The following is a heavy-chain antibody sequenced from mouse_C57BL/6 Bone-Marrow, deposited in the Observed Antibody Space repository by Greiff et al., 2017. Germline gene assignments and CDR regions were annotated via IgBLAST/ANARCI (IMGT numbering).Heavy chain of an antibody. Sequence: QVQLQQSGAELAKPGASVKLSCKASGYTFTSYWMHWVKQRPGQGLEWIGYMNTSRGYTKYNQKFKDKSTLTADKSSSTAYMQLSSLTYEDSAVYYCARGKIYYPFDYWGQGTTLTVSS. CDR1: GYTFTSYW. D-gene: IGHD1-1*01. V-gene: IGHV1-7*01. J-gene: IGHJ2*01. CDR2: MNTSRGYT. CDR3: ARGKIYYPFDY.